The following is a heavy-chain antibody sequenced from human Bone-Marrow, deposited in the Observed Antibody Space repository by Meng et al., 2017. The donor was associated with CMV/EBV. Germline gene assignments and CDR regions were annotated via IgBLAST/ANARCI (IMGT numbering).Heavy chain of an antibody. Sequence: ASVKVSCKASGYTFTSYDINWVRQATGQGLEWMGWMNPNSGNTGYAQKFQGRVTMTRNTSISTAYMELSSLRSEDTAVYYCARVMDWNYRAYFDYWGQGTLVTVSS. J-gene: IGHJ4*02. CDR2: MNPNSGNT. CDR3: ARVMDWNYRAYFDY. V-gene: IGHV1-8*01. D-gene: IGHD1-7*01. CDR1: GYTFTSYD.